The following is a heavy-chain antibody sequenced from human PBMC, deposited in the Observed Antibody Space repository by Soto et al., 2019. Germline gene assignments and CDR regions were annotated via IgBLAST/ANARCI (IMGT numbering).Heavy chain of an antibody. CDR2: IGRTGDT. J-gene: IGHJ4*02. V-gene: IGHV3-13*01. CDR3: ARDLGYSYGRPLDS. D-gene: IGHD5-18*01. Sequence: EVQLVESGGGLVQPGGSLRLSCAASGFTFIDYDMHWVRQVTGKGLEWVSGIGRTGDTYYTGSVRGRFTNSRENAKNSLYLQMTSLRAEDTAVYYCARDLGYSYGRPLDSWGQGTLVTVSS. CDR1: GFTFIDYD.